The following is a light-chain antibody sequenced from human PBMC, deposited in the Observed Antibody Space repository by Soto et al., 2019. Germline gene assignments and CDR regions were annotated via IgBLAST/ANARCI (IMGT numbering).Light chain of an antibody. V-gene: IGKV3-15*01. J-gene: IGKJ4*01. CDR2: GAY. Sequence: EMVMTQSPATLSVSPGERVTLSCRASRSISRNLAWYQQKPGQAPRLLIYGAYTRATGIPARFSGSGSGTEFTLTINTLQSEDFAMYYCQQHNNWPVFTFGGGNRVEIK. CDR1: RSISRN. CDR3: QQHNNWPVFT.